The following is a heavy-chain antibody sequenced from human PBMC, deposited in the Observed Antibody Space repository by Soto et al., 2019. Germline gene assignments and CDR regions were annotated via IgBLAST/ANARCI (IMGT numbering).Heavy chain of an antibody. J-gene: IGHJ4*02. D-gene: IGHD6-6*01. CDR3: ARTSRFDY. CDR1: GGCFSGYF. V-gene: IGHV4-34*01. Sequence: SDTLSLSCAAYGGCFSGYFWSWIRQPPGKGLEWIGEINHSGSTNYNPSLKSRVTISVDTSKNQFSLKLSSVTAADTAVYYCARTSRFDYWGQGTLVTVS. CDR2: INHSGST.